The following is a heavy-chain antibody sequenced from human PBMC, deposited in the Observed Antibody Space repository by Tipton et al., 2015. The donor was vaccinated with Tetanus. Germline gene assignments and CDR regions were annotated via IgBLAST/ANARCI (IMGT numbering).Heavy chain of an antibody. D-gene: IGHD3-9*01. CDR1: GFTFSSYA. CDR2: ISGSGGST. V-gene: IGHV3-23*01. Sequence: SLRLSCAASGFTFSSYAMSWVRQAPGKGLEWVSAISGSGGSTYYADSVKGRFTISRDNSKNTLYLQMNSLRAEDTAVYYCAKDQYFDWLFIGYYYYGMDVWGQGTTVTVSS. J-gene: IGHJ6*02. CDR3: AKDQYFDWLFIGYYYYGMDV.